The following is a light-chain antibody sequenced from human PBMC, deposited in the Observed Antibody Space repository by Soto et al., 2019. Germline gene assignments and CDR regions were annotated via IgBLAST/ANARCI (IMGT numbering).Light chain of an antibody. CDR3: QQRSNWPIT. CDR2: DAS. V-gene: IGKV3-11*01. J-gene: IGKJ5*01. Sequence: EIVLTQSPATLSLSPGERATLSCRASQSVSSYLALYQQKPGQAPRLLIYDASNRATGIPARFSGSGSGTDLTLTISSLEPEDFAVYYCQQRSNWPITFGQGTRLEIK. CDR1: QSVSSY.